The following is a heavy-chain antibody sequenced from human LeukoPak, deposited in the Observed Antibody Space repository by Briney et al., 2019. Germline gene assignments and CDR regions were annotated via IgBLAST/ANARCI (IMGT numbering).Heavy chain of an antibody. V-gene: IGHV1-69*06. D-gene: IGHD3-3*02. CDR1: GGSFSDYP. CDR2: IIPKYSAS. J-gene: IGHJ3*01. CDR3: VRPDRIFGVPAAFDA. Sequence: ASVKVSCKASGGSFSDYPINWVRQAPGQGLEWLGGIIPKYSASNYAQAFQGRVTITADKSTNTVYMEMSGLRPDDTAVYYCVRPDRIFGVPAAFDAWGQGTLVAVSS.